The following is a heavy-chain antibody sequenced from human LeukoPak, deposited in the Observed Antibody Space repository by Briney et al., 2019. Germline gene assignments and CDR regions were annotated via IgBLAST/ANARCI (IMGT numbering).Heavy chain of an antibody. Sequence: ASVKVSCKASGYTFTSYDINWVRQATGQGLEWMGWMNPNSGNTGYAQKFQGRVTMTRNTSVSTAYMELSSLRSEGTAVYYCARFAREDNWFDPWGQGTLVTVSS. J-gene: IGHJ5*02. V-gene: IGHV1-8*01. CDR1: GYTFTSYD. CDR2: MNPNSGNT. CDR3: ARFAREDNWFDP. D-gene: IGHD2-21*01.